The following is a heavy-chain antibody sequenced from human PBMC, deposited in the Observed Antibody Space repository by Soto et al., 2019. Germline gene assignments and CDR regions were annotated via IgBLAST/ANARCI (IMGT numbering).Heavy chain of an antibody. CDR3: ALTRSRHDYFAP. Sequence: ASVKVSCKASGYTFTSYYMHWVRQAPGQGLEWMGIINPSGGSTSYAQKFQGRVTMTRDTSTSTVYMELSSLRSEDTAVYYCALTRSRHDYFAPWGQGTLVTVSS. V-gene: IGHV1-46*01. J-gene: IGHJ4*02. CDR1: GYTFTSYY. CDR2: INPSGGST.